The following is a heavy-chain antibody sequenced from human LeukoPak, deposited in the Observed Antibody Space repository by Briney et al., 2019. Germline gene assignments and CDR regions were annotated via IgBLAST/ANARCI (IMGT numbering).Heavy chain of an antibody. V-gene: IGHV4-39*01. Sequence: SETLSLTCTVSGGSISSSSYYWGWIRQPPGKGLEWIGSIYYSGSTYYNPSLKSRVTISVDTSKNQFSLKLSSVTAADTAVYYCASHDCSGGSCYVGWWFDPWGQGTLVTVSS. CDR1: GGSISSSSYY. J-gene: IGHJ5*02. CDR2: IYYSGST. CDR3: ASHDCSGGSCYVGWWFDP. D-gene: IGHD2-15*01.